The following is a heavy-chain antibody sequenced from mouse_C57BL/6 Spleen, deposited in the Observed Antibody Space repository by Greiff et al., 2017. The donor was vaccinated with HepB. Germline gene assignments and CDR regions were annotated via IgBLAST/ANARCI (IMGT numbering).Heavy chain of an antibody. CDR1: GFNIKDDY. D-gene: IGHD3-3*01. Sequence: EVKLQESGAELVRPGASVKLSCTASGFNIKDDYMHWVKQRPEQGLEWIGWIDPENGDTEYASKFQGKATITADTSSNTAYLQLSSLTSEDTAVYYCTIQGAAYWGQGTTLTVSS. J-gene: IGHJ2*01. CDR2: IDPENGDT. CDR3: TIQGAAY. V-gene: IGHV14-4*01.